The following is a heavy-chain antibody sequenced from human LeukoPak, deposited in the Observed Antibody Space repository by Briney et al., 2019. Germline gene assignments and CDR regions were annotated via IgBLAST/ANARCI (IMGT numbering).Heavy chain of an antibody. CDR3: ARPSVLCSGGSCYSGWFDP. J-gene: IGHJ5*02. V-gene: IGHV1-69*06. CDR1: GGTFSSYA. Sequence: GSSVKVSCKASGGTFSSYAISWVRQAPGQGLEWMGGIIPIFGTANYAQKFQGRVTITADKSTSTAYMELSSLRSEDTAVYYCARPSVLCSGGSCYSGWFDPWGQGTLVTVSS. D-gene: IGHD2-15*01. CDR2: IIPIFGTA.